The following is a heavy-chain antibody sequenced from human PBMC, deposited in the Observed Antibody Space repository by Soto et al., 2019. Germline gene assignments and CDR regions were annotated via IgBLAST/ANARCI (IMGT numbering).Heavy chain of an antibody. V-gene: IGHV3-73*01. CDR3: TSAVSPYDYIWGSYRHDDAFDI. D-gene: IGHD3-16*02. Sequence: GGSLRLSCAASGFTFSGSAMHWVRQASGKGLEWVGRIRSKANSYATAYAASVKGRFTISRDDSKNTAYLQMNSLKTEDTAVYYCTSAVSPYDYIWGSYRHDDAFDIWGQGTMVTVSS. CDR2: IRSKANSYAT. CDR1: GFTFSGSA. J-gene: IGHJ3*02.